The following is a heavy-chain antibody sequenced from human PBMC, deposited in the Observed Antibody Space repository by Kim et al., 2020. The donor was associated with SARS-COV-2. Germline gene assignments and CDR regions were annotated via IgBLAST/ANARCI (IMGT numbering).Heavy chain of an antibody. D-gene: IGHD2-21*02. CDR2: ISYDGSNK. CDR1: GFTFSSYG. CDR3: AKERSGIVVVTATFDY. J-gene: IGHJ4*02. V-gene: IGHV3-30*18. Sequence: GGSLRLSCAASGFTFSSYGMHWVRQAPGKGLEWVAVISYDGSNKYYADSVKGRFTISRDNSKNTLYLQMNSLRAEDTAVYYCAKERSGIVVVTATFDYWGQGILVTVYS.